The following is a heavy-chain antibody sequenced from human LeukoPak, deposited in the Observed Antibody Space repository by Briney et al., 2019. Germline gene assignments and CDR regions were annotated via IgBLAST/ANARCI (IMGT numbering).Heavy chain of an antibody. CDR2: IYYSGST. CDR1: GGSLSRYY. Sequence: SETLSLTCTVSGGSLSRYYWSWIRQPPGKGLEWLGYIYYSGSTNYNPSLKSRVTISVDTSKNQFSLKLSSVTAADTAVYYCARQPTTTYVDYWGQGTLVTVSS. D-gene: IGHD2/OR15-2a*01. CDR3: ARQPTTTYVDY. V-gene: IGHV4-59*01. J-gene: IGHJ4*02.